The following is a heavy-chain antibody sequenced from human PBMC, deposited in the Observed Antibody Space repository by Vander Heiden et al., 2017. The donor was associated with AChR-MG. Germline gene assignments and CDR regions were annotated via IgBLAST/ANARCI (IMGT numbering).Heavy chain of an antibody. Sequence: EVQLVESGGGLVQPGGSLRLSCAPSGFTFSSYWMHWVRQVPGKGLVWVSRINNDGSSTSYADAVKGRFTISRDNTKNTLYLKMNSMRAEDPAVYYCAMQCIAPYYFDYWGHVPLVTVSS. CDR3: AMQCIAPYYFDY. CDR1: GFTFSSYW. CDR2: INNDGSST. D-gene: IGHD6-13*01. J-gene: IGHJ4*01. V-gene: IGHV3-74*01.